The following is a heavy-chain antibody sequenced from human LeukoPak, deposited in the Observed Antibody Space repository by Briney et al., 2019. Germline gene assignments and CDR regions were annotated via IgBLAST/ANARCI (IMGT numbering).Heavy chain of an antibody. J-gene: IGHJ5*02. V-gene: IGHV4-39*01. Sequence: PSETLSLTCTVSGGSISSSSYYWGWIRQPPGKGLEWIGSIYYSGSTYYNPSLKSRVTISVDTSKNQFSLKLSSVTAADTAVYYCASRVMRWFDPWGQGTLVTVSS. CDR2: IYYSGST. CDR1: GGSISSSSYY. CDR3: ASRVMRWFDP. D-gene: IGHD3-16*01.